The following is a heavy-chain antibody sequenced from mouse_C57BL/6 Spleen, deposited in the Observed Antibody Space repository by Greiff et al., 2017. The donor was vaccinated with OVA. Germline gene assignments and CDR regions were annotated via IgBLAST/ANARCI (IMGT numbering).Heavy chain of an antibody. CDR3: ARGITTTGYWYVDV. D-gene: IGHD2-4*01. Sequence: QVQLQQSGAELVRPGTSVKMSCKASGYTFTNYWLGWAKQRPGPGLAWIGDLYPGGGYTNYNEKFKGKATLTADKSSSTAYMQFRSLTTEDSANDYCARGITTTGYWYVDVWGTGTTVTVSS. V-gene: IGHV1-63*01. J-gene: IGHJ1*03. CDR2: LYPGGGYT. CDR1: GYTFTNYW.